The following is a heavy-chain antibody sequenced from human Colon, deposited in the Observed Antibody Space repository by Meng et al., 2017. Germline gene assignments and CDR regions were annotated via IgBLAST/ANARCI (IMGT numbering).Heavy chain of an antibody. D-gene: IGHD5-12*01. CDR2: ISAYNGNT. CDR1: GYTFTSYG. J-gene: IGHJ5*01. Sequence: QVQLVQSGPEEKKPAASVKFSCKAYGYTFTSYGISWVRQAPGQGLEWVAWISAYNGNTIYAQKVQGRVTLTTDTSTSTAYMELRSLISDDTAVYYCGRSGAYDYRIDSWGQGTLVTVSS. V-gene: IGHV1-18*01. CDR3: GRSGAYDYRIDS.